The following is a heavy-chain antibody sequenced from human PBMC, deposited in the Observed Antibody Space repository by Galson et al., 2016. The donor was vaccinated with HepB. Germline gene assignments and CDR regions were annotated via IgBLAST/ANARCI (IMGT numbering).Heavy chain of an antibody. CDR3: ASGSGSSPAF. D-gene: IGHD3-10*01. CDR1: GYSFTTYP. V-gene: IGHV7-4-1*02. CDR2: INTDPGSP. Sequence: SVNVSCEASGYSFTTYPINWVRQAPGHGLEWVGWINTDPGSPAYAHGFTGRYVFSLDPSVSTAYLQFINLKTEDTAVYFCASGSGSSPAFWGQGSLVTVSS. J-gene: IGHJ4*02.